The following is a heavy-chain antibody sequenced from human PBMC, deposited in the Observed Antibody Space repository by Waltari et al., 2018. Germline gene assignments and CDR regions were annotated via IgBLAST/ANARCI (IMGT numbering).Heavy chain of an antibody. V-gene: IGHV4-34*01. J-gene: IGHJ2*01. CDR1: GGSFSGYY. CDR3: ARGVRDGYVNWYFDL. CDR2: INHRGTT. D-gene: IGHD5-12*01. Sequence: QVQLQQWGAGLLKPSETLSLTCAVYGGSFSGYYWSWIRQPPGKGLEWIGEINHRGTTNYNPSLKSRVTISVDTSKNQFSLKLSSVTAADTAVYYCARGVRDGYVNWYFDLWGRGTLVTVSS.